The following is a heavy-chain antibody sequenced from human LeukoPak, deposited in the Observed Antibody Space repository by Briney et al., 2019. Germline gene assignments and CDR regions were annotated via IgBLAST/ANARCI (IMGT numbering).Heavy chain of an antibody. Sequence: SLTXTVSGASISTXXYYWGWIRQXPGKGLEWXVNXFYTGRTYYNPSLNSRFTISVDTSKKQFSLKLTSVTAADTAVYYCARHRRCSGGSCWIAFXXWGXG. CDR3: ARHRRCSGGSCWIAFXX. CDR1: GASISTXXYY. V-gene: IGHV4-39*01. D-gene: IGHD2-15*01. CDR2: XFYTGRT. J-gene: IGHJ3*02.